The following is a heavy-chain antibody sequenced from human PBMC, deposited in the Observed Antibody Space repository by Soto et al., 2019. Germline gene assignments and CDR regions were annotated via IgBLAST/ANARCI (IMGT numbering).Heavy chain of an antibody. V-gene: IGHV4-31*03. Sequence: RSETLSLTCTISGDSISRGGYYWSWIRQHPGKGLEWIGYIYYSGSTYYNPSLKSRVTISVDTSKNQFSLKLSSVTAADTAVYYCARVRRYSSSWDHFDYWGQGTLDTVSS. CDR2: IYYSGST. J-gene: IGHJ4*02. CDR3: ARVRRYSSSWDHFDY. CDR1: GDSISRGGYY. D-gene: IGHD6-13*01.